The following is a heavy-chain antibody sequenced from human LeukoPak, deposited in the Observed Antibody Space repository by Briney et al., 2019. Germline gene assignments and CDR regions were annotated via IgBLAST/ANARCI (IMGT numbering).Heavy chain of an antibody. V-gene: IGHV3-23*01. CDR3: ARWTNDSSPNWFDP. CDR2: IDGDGGNT. CDR1: GFIFSSFA. Sequence: GGSLRLSCAVSGFIFSSFAMSWVRQAPGKGLEWVSGIDGDGGNTWNADSVKGRFTISRDNSKNTLYLQMNSLRAEDTAVYYCARWTNDSSPNWFDPWGQGTLVTVSS. J-gene: IGHJ5*02. D-gene: IGHD6-13*01.